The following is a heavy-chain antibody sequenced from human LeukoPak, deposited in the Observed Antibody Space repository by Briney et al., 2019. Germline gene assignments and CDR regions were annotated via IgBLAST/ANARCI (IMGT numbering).Heavy chain of an antibody. Sequence: GASVKVSCKASGYTFTNYYVHWVRQAPGQGPEYMGIINPSAGNTNYAQKFRGRITMTRDTSTTTVYMELSSLVSEDTAVYYCARERLSKCYFDYWGQGTLVTVSS. J-gene: IGHJ4*02. V-gene: IGHV1-46*01. CDR3: ARERLSKCYFDY. CDR1: GYTFTNYY. D-gene: IGHD6-19*01. CDR2: INPSAGNT.